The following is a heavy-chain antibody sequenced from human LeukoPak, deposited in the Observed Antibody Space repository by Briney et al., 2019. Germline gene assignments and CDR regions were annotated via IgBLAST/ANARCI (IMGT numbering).Heavy chain of an antibody. D-gene: IGHD2-15*01. CDR3: ARETRSGVAWDYYYYGMDV. V-gene: IGHV1-18*01. CDR1: GYTFTSYG. Sequence: ASVTVSCKASGYTFTSYGITWVRQAPGQGLEWMGWISAYNGNTNYAQKLQGRVTMTTDTSTSTAYMELRSLRSDDTAVYYCARETRSGVAWDYYYYGMDVWGQGTTVTVSS. CDR2: ISAYNGNT. J-gene: IGHJ6*02.